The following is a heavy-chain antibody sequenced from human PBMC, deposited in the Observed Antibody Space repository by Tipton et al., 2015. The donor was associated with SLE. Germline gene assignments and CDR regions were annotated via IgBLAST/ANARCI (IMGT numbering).Heavy chain of an antibody. J-gene: IGHJ6*03. D-gene: IGHD2-21*01. Sequence: TLSLTCTVSGGSISNHYWSWIRQPAGNGLEWIGRIYTSGSTNYNPSLKSRVTISVDTSKNQFSLKLSSVTAADTAVYYCAREAVVNSRLHYYYYMDAWGKGTTVTVSS. CDR1: GGSISNHY. V-gene: IGHV4-4*07. CDR2: IYTSGST. CDR3: AREAVVNSRLHYYYYMDA.